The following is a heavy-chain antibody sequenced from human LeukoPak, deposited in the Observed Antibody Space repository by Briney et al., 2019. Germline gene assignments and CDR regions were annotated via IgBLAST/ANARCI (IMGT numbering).Heavy chain of an antibody. CDR2: IYPGDSDT. D-gene: IGHD6-13*01. Sequence: GESLKISCKGSGYSFTSYWIGWVRQMPGKGLEWMGIIYPGDSDTRYSPSFQGQVTISADKSISTAYLQWSSLKASDTAMYYCARRAFGIAAAGPFDYWGQGTLVTVSS. CDR1: GYSFTSYW. V-gene: IGHV5-51*01. J-gene: IGHJ4*02. CDR3: ARRAFGIAAAGPFDY.